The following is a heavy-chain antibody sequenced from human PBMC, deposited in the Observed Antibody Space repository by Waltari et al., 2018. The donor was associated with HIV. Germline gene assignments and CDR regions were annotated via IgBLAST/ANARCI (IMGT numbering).Heavy chain of an antibody. CDR3: ARGVEGYCTSTSCYLLY. CDR1: GFPVSSNY. V-gene: IGHV3-53*02. D-gene: IGHD2-2*01. Sequence: DVALVETGGGLVQPGGSLGLSCAASGFPVSSNYMSWVRQAPGKGLECVSVIYSGGSTYYADSVRGRFTISRDNSKNTLYLQMNSLTAEDTAVYYCARGVEGYCTSTSCYLLYWGQGTLVAVSS. CDR2: IYSGGST. J-gene: IGHJ4*02.